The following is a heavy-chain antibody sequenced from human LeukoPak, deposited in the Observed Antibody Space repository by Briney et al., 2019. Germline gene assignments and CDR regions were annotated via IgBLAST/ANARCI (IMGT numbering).Heavy chain of an antibody. J-gene: IGHJ4*02. CDR1: GFTFSSYG. D-gene: IGHD3-10*01. Sequence: PGGFLRLSCAASGFTFSSYGMHWVRQAPGKGLEWVAVISYDGSNKYYADSVKGRFTISRDNSKNTLYLQMNSLRAEDTAVYYCAKLMVRGVIITSSFDYWGQGTLVTVSS. V-gene: IGHV3-30*18. CDR3: AKLMVRGVIITSSFDY. CDR2: ISYDGSNK.